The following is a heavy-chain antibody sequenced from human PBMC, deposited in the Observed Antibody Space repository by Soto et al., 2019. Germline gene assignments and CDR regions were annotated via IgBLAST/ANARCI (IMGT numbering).Heavy chain of an antibody. CDR2: VSTLHGDT. CDR3: ARDLAGTTGGMDV. D-gene: IGHD6-13*01. V-gene: IGHV1-18*01. CDR1: GYSFTDDG. Sequence: QPQLVQSGGEVRKPGASVTVSCKASGYSFTDDGISWVRQAPGQGLEWMGWVSTLHGDTNSAQKFRDRLTLTTDASTTTAFLELRRLTSADTAVYYCARDLAGTTGGMDVWGQGTTVYVSS. J-gene: IGHJ6*02.